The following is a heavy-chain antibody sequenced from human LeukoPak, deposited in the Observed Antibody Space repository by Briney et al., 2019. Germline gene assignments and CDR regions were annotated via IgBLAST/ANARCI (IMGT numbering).Heavy chain of an antibody. CDR3: ASRYDSSGYYLGDAFDI. Sequence: GESLKISCKGSGYSFTSYWIGWVRQMPGNGLEWMGIIYPGDSDTRYSPSFQGQVTISADKSISTAYLQWSSLKASDTAMYYCASRYDSSGYYLGDAFDIWGQGTMVTVSS. D-gene: IGHD3-22*01. CDR1: GYSFTSYW. J-gene: IGHJ3*02. V-gene: IGHV5-51*01. CDR2: IYPGDSDT.